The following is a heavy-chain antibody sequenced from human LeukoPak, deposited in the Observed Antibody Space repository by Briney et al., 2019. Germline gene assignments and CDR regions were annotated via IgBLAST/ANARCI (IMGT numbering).Heavy chain of an antibody. Sequence: GGSLRLSCAASGFTFSSYSMHWVRQAPGKGLEWVAVISYDGSNKYYADSVKGRFTISRDNSKNTLYLQMNSLRGEDTAVYYCARDLGWNDRGYMDVWGKGTTVTVSS. D-gene: IGHD1-1*01. J-gene: IGHJ6*03. CDR2: ISYDGSNK. CDR3: ARDLGWNDRGYMDV. V-gene: IGHV3-30*04. CDR1: GFTFSSYS.